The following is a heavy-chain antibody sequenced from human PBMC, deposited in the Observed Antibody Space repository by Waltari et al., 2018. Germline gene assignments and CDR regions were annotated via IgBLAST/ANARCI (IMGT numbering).Heavy chain of an antibody. CDR3: ARGARGNYLVY. J-gene: IGHJ4*02. Sequence: QVQLVQSGAEVKKPGSSVTVSCQASGGTFSSYAISWVRQAPGQGLEWMGGISPIFGTANYAQKFQGRVTITADESTSTAYMELSSLRSEDTAVYYCARGARGNYLVYWGQGTLVTVSS. CDR2: ISPIFGTA. V-gene: IGHV1-69*12. D-gene: IGHD6-6*01. CDR1: GGTFSSYA.